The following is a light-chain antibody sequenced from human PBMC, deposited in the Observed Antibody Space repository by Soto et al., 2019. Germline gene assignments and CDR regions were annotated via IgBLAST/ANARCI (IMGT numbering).Light chain of an antibody. J-gene: IGKJ3*01. Sequence: EIVLTQSPGTLSLSPGERATLSCRASQSVRNNYLAWYQQKPGQAPRLLIYAASSRVTGIPDRFSGSGSGTDFTLTISRLEPDDFAVYYCQQYGTSPPLTFGPGTKVDVK. CDR2: AAS. V-gene: IGKV3-20*01. CDR1: QSVRNNY. CDR3: QQYGTSPPLT.